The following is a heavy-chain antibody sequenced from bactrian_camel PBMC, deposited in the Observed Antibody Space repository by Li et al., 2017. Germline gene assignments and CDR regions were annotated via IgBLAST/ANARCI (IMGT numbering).Heavy chain of an antibody. CDR3: KANCSGSYCPCGPFGY. CDR1: LNPDSRYC. CDR2: FYSDGSVT. Sequence: VQLVESGGGSVQTGGSLRLSCATSLNPDSRYCLGWVRQAPGKGLEWVSSFYSDGSVTAYADSVKGRFTISGDNAKNTVYLQMNSLISEDTALYYCKANCSGSYCPCGPFGYLGKGTQVTVS. J-gene: IGHJ6*01. V-gene: IGHV3S6*01. D-gene: IGHD2*01.